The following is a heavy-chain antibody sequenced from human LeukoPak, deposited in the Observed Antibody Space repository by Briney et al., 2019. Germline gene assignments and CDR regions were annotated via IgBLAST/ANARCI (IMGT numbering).Heavy chain of an antibody. CDR1: GGTFSSYA. D-gene: IGHD2-2*01. V-gene: IGHV1-69*05. Sequence: SVKVSCKASGGTFSSYAISWVRQAPGQGLEWMGGIIPIFGTANYAQKFQGRVTITTDESTNTAYMELSSLRSEDTAVYYCARDREDIVVVPAAKGGYYYYMDVWGKGTTVTVSS. J-gene: IGHJ6*03. CDR2: IIPIFGTA. CDR3: ARDREDIVVVPAAKGGYYYYMDV.